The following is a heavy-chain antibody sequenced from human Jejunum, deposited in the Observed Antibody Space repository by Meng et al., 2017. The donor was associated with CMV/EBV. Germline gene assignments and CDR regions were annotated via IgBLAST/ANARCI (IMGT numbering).Heavy chain of an antibody. Sequence: CLKASGYTFTDYFVWMRQAPGQVLEWVGWINFNSGATNYAQKFQGRVTMTRDMSVSTVYMEMSSLRPDDTAVYYCVAYSGSSFRFDPWGQGTLVTVSS. CDR3: VAYSGSSFRFDP. CDR2: INFNSGAT. V-gene: IGHV1-2*02. J-gene: IGHJ5*02. CDR1: GYTFTDYF. D-gene: IGHD5-12*01.